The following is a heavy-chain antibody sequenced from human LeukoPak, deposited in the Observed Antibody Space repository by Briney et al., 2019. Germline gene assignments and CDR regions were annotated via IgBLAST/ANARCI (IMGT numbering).Heavy chain of an antibody. CDR2: INHSGST. V-gene: IGHV4-34*01. CDR3: ARDGTGFDSSGYPDY. D-gene: IGHD6-19*01. CDR1: GVSFSGYY. J-gene: IGHJ4*02. Sequence: SETLSLTCAVYGVSFSGYYWSWIRQPPGKGLEWIGEINHSGSTNYNPSLKSRVTISVDTSKYQFSLKLSPVTAADTAVYYCARDGTGFDSSGYPDYWGQGNLVTVSS.